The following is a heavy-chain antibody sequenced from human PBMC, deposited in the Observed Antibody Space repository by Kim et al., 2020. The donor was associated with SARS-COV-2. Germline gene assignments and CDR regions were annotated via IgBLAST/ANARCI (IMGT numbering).Heavy chain of an antibody. CDR2: INHSGDT. J-gene: IGHJ1*01. V-gene: IGHV4-34*01. CDR3: ARTGDVHNPPPGY. CDR1: VGSFSGHF. Sequence: SETLSLTCAVYVGSFSGHFWSWIRQPPGKGLEWIGEINHSGDTNYNASLRSRVTISVDTSKNQFSLKLTSVTAADTAVYYCARTGDVHNPPPGYWGQGTPVTVSS. D-gene: IGHD1-26*01.